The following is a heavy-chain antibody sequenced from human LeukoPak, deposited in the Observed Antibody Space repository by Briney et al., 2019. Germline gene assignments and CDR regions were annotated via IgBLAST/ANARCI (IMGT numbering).Heavy chain of an antibody. CDR2: IYYSGST. J-gene: IGHJ4*02. CDR1: GGSISIYY. V-gene: IGHV4-59*01. Sequence: SETLSLTCTVSGGSISIYYWSWIRQPPGKGLEWIGYIYYSGSTNYNPSLKSRVTISVDTSKNQFSLKLSSVTAADTAVYYCARRRNYYDSSGIFDYWGQGTLVTVSS. D-gene: IGHD3-22*01. CDR3: ARRRNYYDSSGIFDY.